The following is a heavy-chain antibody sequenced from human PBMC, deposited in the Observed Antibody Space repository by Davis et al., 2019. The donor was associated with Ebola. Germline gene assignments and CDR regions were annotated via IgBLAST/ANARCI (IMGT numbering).Heavy chain of an antibody. Sequence: MPSETLSLTCTVSGASISSYYWSWIRQPPGKGLEWIGLVYYSGSTNYNPSLKSRVIISVDTSKNQFSLQLNSVTPEDTAVYYCARGGWASGMDVWGQGTTVTVSS. CDR3: ARGGWASGMDV. V-gene: IGHV4-59*12. D-gene: IGHD6-19*01. J-gene: IGHJ6*02. CDR2: VYYSGST. CDR1: GASISSYY.